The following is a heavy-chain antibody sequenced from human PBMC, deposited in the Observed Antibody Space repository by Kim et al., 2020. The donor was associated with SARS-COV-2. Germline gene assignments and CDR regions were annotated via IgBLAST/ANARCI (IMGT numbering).Heavy chain of an antibody. CDR3: AKEDVDYYGSGSYEGDRDY. V-gene: IGHV3-23*01. D-gene: IGHD3-10*01. Sequence: RFTISRDNSKNTLYLQMNSLRAEDTAVYYCAKEDVDYYGSGSYEGDRDYWGQGTLVTVSS. J-gene: IGHJ4*02.